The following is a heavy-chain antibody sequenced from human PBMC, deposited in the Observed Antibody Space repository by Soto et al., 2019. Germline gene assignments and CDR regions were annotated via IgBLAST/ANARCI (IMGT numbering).Heavy chain of an antibody. J-gene: IGHJ3*02. D-gene: IGHD5-18*01. CDR2: IYWDDDK. Sequence: QITLKESGPTLVKPTLTLTLTCTFSGFSLSTSRVRVGWIRQPPGKALEWLALIYWDDDKRYGPSLKSRLTITNDTSKNQVVLTMTNMDPVDTATYYCAHSLIYSYGSQDAFDIWGQGTMVTVSS. V-gene: IGHV2-5*05. CDR3: AHSLIYSYGSQDAFDI. CDR1: GFSLSTSRVR.